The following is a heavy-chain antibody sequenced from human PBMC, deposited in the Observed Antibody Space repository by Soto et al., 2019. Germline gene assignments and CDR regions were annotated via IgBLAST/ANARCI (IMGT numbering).Heavy chain of an antibody. CDR2: IYYSGTT. CDR3: ARMHPAIVIFDS. Sequence: LSLTCTVSNGSISGHYWSWIRQPPGKKLEWLGYIYYSGTTKYNPSLKSRITMSVDTSQNQFSLNLSSVTAADTAVYYCARMHPAIVIFDSWGQGTLVTVSS. CDR1: NGSISGHY. D-gene: IGHD5-18*01. J-gene: IGHJ4*02. V-gene: IGHV4-59*11.